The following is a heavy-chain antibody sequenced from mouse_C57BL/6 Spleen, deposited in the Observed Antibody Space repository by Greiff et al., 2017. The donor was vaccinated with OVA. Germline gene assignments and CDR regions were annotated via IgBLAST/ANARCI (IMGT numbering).Heavy chain of an antibody. J-gene: IGHJ1*03. CDR3: ARDGYGYFDV. Sequence: VQLQQPGPELVKPGASVKLSCKASGYTFTDYNMHWVKQSHGKSLEWIGYINPTNGGTSYNQKFKGKATLTVNKSSSTAYMPLRSLTSEDCAVYYCARDGYGYFDVWGTGTTVTVSS. CDR2: INPTNGGT. D-gene: IGHD2-3*01. CDR1: GYTFTDYN. V-gene: IGHV1-22*01.